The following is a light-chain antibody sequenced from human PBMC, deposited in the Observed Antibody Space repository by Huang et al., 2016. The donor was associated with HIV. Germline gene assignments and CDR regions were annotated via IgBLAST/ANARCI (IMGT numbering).Light chain of an antibody. J-gene: IGKJ4*01. CDR2: SST. CDR1: KRISSH. Sequence: DIQVTQSPSSLSASVGDRVTITCRTSKRISSHLSWYQQKIGKGPKLLIYSSTVLQSGVPSRFTGSGSGTDFTLTINSLQPEDFATYYCQQTYSAPVTFGGGTRVEIK. CDR3: QQTYSAPVT. V-gene: IGKV1-39*01.